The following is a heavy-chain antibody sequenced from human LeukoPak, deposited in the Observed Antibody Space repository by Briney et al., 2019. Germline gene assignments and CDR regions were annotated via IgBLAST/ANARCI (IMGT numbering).Heavy chain of an antibody. CDR1: GDSISSGDYY. CDR3: ARGTVVVVITSLDP. V-gene: IGHV4-30-4*08. CDR2: IYHSGST. D-gene: IGHD3-22*01. Sequence: PSQTLSLTCTVSGDSISSGDYYWTWIRQPPGKALEWIGYIYHSGSTYYNPSLNSRVTISADTSKNQFSLKLASVTAADTAVYYCARGTVVVVITSLDPWGQGTLVTVSS. J-gene: IGHJ5*02.